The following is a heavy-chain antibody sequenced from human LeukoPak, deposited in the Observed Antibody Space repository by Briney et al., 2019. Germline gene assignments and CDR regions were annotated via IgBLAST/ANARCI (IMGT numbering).Heavy chain of an antibody. CDR3: ARHSSRWFAGGGFDI. CDR2: ISGDGGST. V-gene: IGHV3-43*02. D-gene: IGHD6-13*01. J-gene: IGHJ3*02. CDR1: GFTFDDYA. Sequence: GGSLRLSCAASGFTFDDYAMHWVRQAPGKGLEWVSLISGDGGSTYYADSVKGRFTISRDNSKNSLYLQMNSLRTEDTALYYCARHSSRWFAGGGFDIWGQGTTVSVSS.